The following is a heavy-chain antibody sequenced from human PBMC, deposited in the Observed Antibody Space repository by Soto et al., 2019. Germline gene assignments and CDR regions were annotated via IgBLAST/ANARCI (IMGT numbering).Heavy chain of an antibody. J-gene: IGHJ6*02. CDR3: ASTHCSSTSCPYGMDV. CDR1: GYSFTSYW. CDR2: IYPGDSDT. V-gene: IGHV5-51*01. D-gene: IGHD2-2*01. Sequence: PGESRKISCKGSGYSFTSYWIGWVRQMPGKGLEWMGIIYPGDSDTRYSPSFQGQVTISADKSISTAYLQWSSLKASDTAMYYCASTHCSSTSCPYGMDVWGQGTTVTVSS.